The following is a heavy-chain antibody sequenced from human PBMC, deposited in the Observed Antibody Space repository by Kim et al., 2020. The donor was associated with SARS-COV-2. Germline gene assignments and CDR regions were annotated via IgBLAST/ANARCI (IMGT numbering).Heavy chain of an antibody. Sequence: DYAAPVKGRFSISRDDSKNTVYLQMNSLKTEDTAMYYCTTDYGDSSFRGYWGQGTLVTVSS. D-gene: IGHD4-17*01. V-gene: IGHV3-15*01. J-gene: IGHJ4*02. CDR3: TTDYGDSSFRGY.